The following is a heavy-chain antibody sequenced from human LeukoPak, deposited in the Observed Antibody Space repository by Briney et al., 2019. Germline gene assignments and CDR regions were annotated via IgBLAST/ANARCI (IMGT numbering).Heavy chain of an antibody. Sequence: ASVKVSCKASGGTFSSYAISWVRQAPGQGLEWMGGIIPIFGTANYAQKFQGRVTITADESTSTAYMELSSLRSEDTAVYYCARSRVGAIGVPQLYAFDIWGQGTVVTVSS. V-gene: IGHV1-69*13. CDR2: IIPIFGTA. CDR3: ARSRVGAIGVPQLYAFDI. D-gene: IGHD1-26*01. CDR1: GGTFSSYA. J-gene: IGHJ3*02.